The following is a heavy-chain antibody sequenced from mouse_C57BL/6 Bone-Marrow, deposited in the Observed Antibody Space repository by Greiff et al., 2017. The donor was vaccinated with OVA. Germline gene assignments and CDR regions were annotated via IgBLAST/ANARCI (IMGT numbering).Heavy chain of an antibody. CDR2: IFPGSGST. V-gene: IGHV1-75*01. J-gene: IGHJ1*03. Sequence: VQLQQSGPELVKPGASVKISCKASGYTFPDYYINWVQQRPGQGLEWIGWIFPGSGSTYYHEKFKGKATLHVDTYSSTAYMLLSSLTSEDSAVYFCARSPLVAHWYFDVWGTGTTVTGAS. D-gene: IGHD1-1*01. CDR1: GYTFPDYY. CDR3: ARSPLVAHWYFDV.